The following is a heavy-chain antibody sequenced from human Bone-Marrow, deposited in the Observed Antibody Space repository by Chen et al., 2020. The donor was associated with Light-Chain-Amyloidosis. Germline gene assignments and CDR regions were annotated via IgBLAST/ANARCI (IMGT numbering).Heavy chain of an antibody. CDR2: VIPILDTP. Sequence: QVQLVQSGAEVKKPGSSVKVSCRTSGGTFSSFPIIWVRQAPGQGLEWVGGVIPILDTPTYAQKFQGRVTITADDSTSMAYMELRSLTSEDTAVYFCARVPRVLAAHALDIWGQGTIVSVSS. CDR1: GGTFSSFP. CDR3: ARVPRVLAAHALDI. J-gene: IGHJ3*02. D-gene: IGHD2-15*01. V-gene: IGHV1-69*01.